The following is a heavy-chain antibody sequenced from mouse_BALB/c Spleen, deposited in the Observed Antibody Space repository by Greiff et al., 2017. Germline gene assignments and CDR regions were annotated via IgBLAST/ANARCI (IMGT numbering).Heavy chain of an antibody. CDR3: ARGSYGSSLDY. CDR2: ISSGSSTI. J-gene: IGHJ2*01. V-gene: IGHV5-17*02. Sequence: EVKVEESGGGLVQPGGSRKLSCAASGFTFSSFGMHWVRQAPEKGLEWVAYISSGSSTIYYADTVKGRFTISRDNPKNTLFLQMTSLRSEDTAMYYCARGSYGSSLDYWGQGTTLTVSS. CDR1: GFTFSSFG. D-gene: IGHD1-1*01.